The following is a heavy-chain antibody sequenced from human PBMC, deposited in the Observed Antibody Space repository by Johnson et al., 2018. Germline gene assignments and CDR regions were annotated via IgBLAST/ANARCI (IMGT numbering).Heavy chain of an antibody. CDR3: AKDSGATTSYYYDYMDV. J-gene: IGHJ6*03. D-gene: IGHD1-26*01. CDR1: GFTFSSYA. V-gene: IGHV3-23*04. Sequence: VQLVQSGGGLVQPGGSLRLSCAASGFTFSSYAMSWVRQAPGKGLEWVSAISGSGGSTYYADSVKGRFTISRDNSKNTLYLQMNSLRAEEPAVYYCAKDSGATTSYYYDYMDVGGKGTTVTVS. CDR2: ISGSGGST.